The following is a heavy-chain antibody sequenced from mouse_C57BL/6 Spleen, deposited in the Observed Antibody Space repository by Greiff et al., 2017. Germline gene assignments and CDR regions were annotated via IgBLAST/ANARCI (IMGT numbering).Heavy chain of an antibody. Sequence: EVQLVESGGDLVKPGGSLKLSCAASGFTFSSYGMSWVRQTPDKRLEWVATISSGGSYTYYPDSVKGRFTISRDNANNTLYLQMGSLKSEDTAMYYCDRHWEGHLYDFDYWGQGTTLTVSS. CDR3: DRHWEGHLYDFDY. D-gene: IGHD3-3*01. CDR2: ISSGGSYT. J-gene: IGHJ2*01. V-gene: IGHV5-6*01. CDR1: GFTFSSYG.